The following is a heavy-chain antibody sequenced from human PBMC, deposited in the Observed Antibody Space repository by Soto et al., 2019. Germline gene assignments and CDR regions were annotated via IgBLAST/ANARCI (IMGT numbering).Heavy chain of an antibody. D-gene: IGHD3-3*01. CDR1: GYTFTSYD. CDR2: MNPNSGNT. Sequence: ASGKVSCKASGYTFTSYDINWVRQATGQGLEWMGWMNPNSGNTGYAQKFQGRVTMTRNTSISTAYMELSSLRSEDTAVYYCARGTYYDFWSGHYYYGMDVWGQGTTVTVSS. J-gene: IGHJ6*02. CDR3: ARGTYYDFWSGHYYYGMDV. V-gene: IGHV1-8*01.